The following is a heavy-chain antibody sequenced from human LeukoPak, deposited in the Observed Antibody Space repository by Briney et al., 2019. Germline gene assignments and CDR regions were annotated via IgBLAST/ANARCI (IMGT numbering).Heavy chain of an antibody. D-gene: IGHD6-13*01. CDR1: GGSVSSGAYY. Sequence: PSETLSLTCTVSGGSVSSGAYYWSWTRQPPGKALEWIGYIYYSGSTNYNPSLKSRVTISIDTSKNQFSLKLNSVTPADTAVYYCARDSAYSSSWYDYWGQGTLVTVSS. CDR3: ARDSAYSSSWYDY. V-gene: IGHV4-61*08. CDR2: IYYSGST. J-gene: IGHJ4*02.